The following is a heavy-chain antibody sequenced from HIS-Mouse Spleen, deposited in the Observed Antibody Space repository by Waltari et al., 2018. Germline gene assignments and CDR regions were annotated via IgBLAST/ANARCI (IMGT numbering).Heavy chain of an antibody. D-gene: IGHD6-13*01. CDR3: AREIPYSSSWYDWYFDL. Sequence: QLQLQESGPGLVKPSETLSLTCTVSGGSISSSSYSWGWLRRPPGRGLEWIGSIYYRGSTYYNPSLKSRVTISVDTSKNQFSLKLSSVTAADTAVYYCAREIPYSSSWYDWYFDLWGRGTLVTVSS. V-gene: IGHV4-39*07. CDR2: IYYRGST. CDR1: GGSISSSSYS. J-gene: IGHJ2*01.